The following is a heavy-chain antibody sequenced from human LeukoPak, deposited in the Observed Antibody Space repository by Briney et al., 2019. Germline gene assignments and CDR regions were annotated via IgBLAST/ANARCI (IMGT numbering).Heavy chain of an antibody. J-gene: IGHJ4*02. Sequence: GGSLRLSCAAAGFTSSSYAMTWIRQAPGKGLEWLSYISSDSDFIKYADSVQGRFIISRDNARNSLYLHMNSLRADDTATYYCARETRSGSKTFEFWGQGTLVTVSS. CDR2: ISSDSDFI. D-gene: IGHD1-26*01. CDR1: GFTSSSYA. V-gene: IGHV3-21*05. CDR3: ARETRSGSKTFEF.